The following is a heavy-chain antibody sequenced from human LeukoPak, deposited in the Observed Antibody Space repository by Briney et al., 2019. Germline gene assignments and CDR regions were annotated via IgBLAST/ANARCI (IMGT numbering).Heavy chain of an antibody. CDR1: GGSFSGYY. CDR2: INHSGST. D-gene: IGHD3-22*01. CDR3: ARQGESSGFPHDY. Sequence: SETLSLTCAVYGGSFSGYYWSGIRQPPGKGLEWIGEINHSGSTNYNPSLKSRVTISVDTSKNQFSLKLSSVTAADTAVYYCARQGESSGFPHDYWGQGTLVTVSS. V-gene: IGHV4-34*01. J-gene: IGHJ4*02.